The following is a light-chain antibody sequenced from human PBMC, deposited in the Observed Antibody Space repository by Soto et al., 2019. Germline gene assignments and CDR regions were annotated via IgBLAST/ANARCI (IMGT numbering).Light chain of an antibody. CDR2: DVS. CDR3: SSYTSSSTPYV. Sequence: QSVLTQPASVSGSPGQSITISCTGTSSDVGGYNYVSWYQQHPGKAPKLMIYDVSNRPSGVSNRFSGSKSGNTASLTISGLQAEDEADYYCSSYTSSSTPYVFGPGTKLTV. V-gene: IGLV2-14*01. CDR1: SSDVGGYNY. J-gene: IGLJ1*01.